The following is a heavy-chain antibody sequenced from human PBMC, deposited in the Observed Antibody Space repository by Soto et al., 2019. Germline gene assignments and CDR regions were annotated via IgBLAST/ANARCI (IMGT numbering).Heavy chain of an antibody. D-gene: IGHD6-25*01. Sequence: QVQLVESGGGVVQPGRSLRLSCAASGFTFSSYGMHWVRQAPGKGLEWVAVLSYDGSNKYYADSVKGRFTISRDNSKNTLYLQMNSLRAEDTAVYYCAKDSIAASPYYYGMDVWGQGTTVTVSS. CDR1: GFTFSSYG. CDR2: LSYDGSNK. J-gene: IGHJ6*02. V-gene: IGHV3-30*18. CDR3: AKDSIAASPYYYGMDV.